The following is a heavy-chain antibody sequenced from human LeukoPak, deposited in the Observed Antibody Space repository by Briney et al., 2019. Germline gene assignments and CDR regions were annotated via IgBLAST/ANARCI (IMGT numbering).Heavy chain of an antibody. CDR3: ARDRVVVVPAAIDYYYGMDV. CDR1: GGTFSSYT. D-gene: IGHD2-2*01. Sequence: SVKVSCKASGGTFSSYTISWVRQAPGQRLEWMGRIIPILGIANYAQKFQGRVTITADKSTSTAYMELSSLRSEDTAVYYCARDRVVVVPAAIDYYYGMDVWGQGTTVTVSS. J-gene: IGHJ6*02. V-gene: IGHV1-69*04. CDR2: IIPILGIA.